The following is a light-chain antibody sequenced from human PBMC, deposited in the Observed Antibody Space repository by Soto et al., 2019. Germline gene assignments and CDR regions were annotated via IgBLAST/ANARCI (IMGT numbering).Light chain of an antibody. J-gene: IGKJ1*01. CDR1: EKIKNW. CDR2: DAS. CDR3: QQYDVHPPT. V-gene: IGKV1-5*01. Sequence: DVQMTQSPSTLAASVGDRVTITCRASEKIKNWLAWYQQTPGKAPKVLISDASRLETGVPSRFSGSGYGTAFPLTLTSLLPDDFGTYHCQQYDVHPPTLGQGTKV.